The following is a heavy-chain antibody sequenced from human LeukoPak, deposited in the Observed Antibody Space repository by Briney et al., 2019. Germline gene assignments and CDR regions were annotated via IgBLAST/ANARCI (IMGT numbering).Heavy chain of an antibody. V-gene: IGHV1-2*02. D-gene: IGHD3-3*01. CDR2: INPNSGGT. Sequence: ASVTVSCKASGYTFTGYYMHWVRHAPGQGLEWMGWINPNSGGTDYAQKFQGRVTMTRDTSISTDYMKISRLRSDDTAADDCARVGNVLRFLEGLLNWGQGTLVTVSS. J-gene: IGHJ4*02. CDR3: ARVGNVLRFLEGLLN. CDR1: GYTFTGYY.